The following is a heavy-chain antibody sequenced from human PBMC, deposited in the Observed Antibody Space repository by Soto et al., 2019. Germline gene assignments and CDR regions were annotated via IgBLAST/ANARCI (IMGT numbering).Heavy chain of an antibody. D-gene: IGHD2-15*01. CDR2: LADDGSNA. CDR1: GFTFRNHA. Sequence: QVQLVESGGGVVQPGGPLRLSCAASGFTFRNHAMHWVRQAPGKGLECLAVLADDGSNAFNRDSVKGRFTVSRDKSKNTLYLYMNSLRSEDTGVYYCARGDREDILVVVGARPGEYGADIWGKGTTVIVSS. J-gene: IGHJ6*04. V-gene: IGHV3-30-3*01. CDR3: ARGDREDILVVVGARPGEYGADI.